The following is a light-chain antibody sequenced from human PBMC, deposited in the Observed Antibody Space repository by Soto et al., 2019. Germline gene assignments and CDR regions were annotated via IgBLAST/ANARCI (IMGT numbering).Light chain of an antibody. CDR3: CLYARSFTSVV. CDR1: STYFGTYNY. Sequence: QSALTQPRSVSGSPGQSVTISCTATSTYFGTYNYVSWYQQHPGKAPKLILYDVSKRASGVPGRFSGSQSGDTASLIISGLQAEDEGDYYCCLYARSFTSVVFGGGTQLTVL. J-gene: IGLJ2*01. CDR2: DVS. V-gene: IGLV2-11*01.